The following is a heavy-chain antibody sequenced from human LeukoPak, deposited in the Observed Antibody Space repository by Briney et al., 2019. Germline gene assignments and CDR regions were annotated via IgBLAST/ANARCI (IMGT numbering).Heavy chain of an antibody. CDR3: ARGAIDAFDI. CDR2: IYDSGST. CDR1: GYSISSGYY. V-gene: IGHV4-38-2*02. J-gene: IGHJ3*02. Sequence: SETLSLTCTVSGYSISSGYYWGWIRQPPGKGLEWIGSIYDSGSTYYNPSLKRRVTIAVDTSKNQFSLKLSSGTAADTAVYYCARGAIDAFDIWGEGTMVTVSS.